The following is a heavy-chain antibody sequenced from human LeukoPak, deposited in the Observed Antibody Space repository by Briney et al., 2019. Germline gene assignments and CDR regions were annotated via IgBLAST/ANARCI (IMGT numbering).Heavy chain of an antibody. Sequence: PAETLSLTCTDSGGSISSGGYYWSWIRQPPGKGLEWIRYIYYSGSTNYNPSLKRRVTISVDTSKNQFSLKLSSVTAADTAVYYCAREVGATRSLYYYYYMDVWGKGTTVTVSS. CDR2: IYYSGST. V-gene: IGHV4-61*08. CDR1: GGSISSGGYY. CDR3: AREVGATRSLYYYYYMDV. D-gene: IGHD1-26*01. J-gene: IGHJ6*03.